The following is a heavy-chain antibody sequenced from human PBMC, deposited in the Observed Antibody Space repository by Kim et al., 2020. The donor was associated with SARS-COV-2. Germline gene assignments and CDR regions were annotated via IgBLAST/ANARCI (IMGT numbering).Heavy chain of an antibody. J-gene: IGHJ3*02. CDR3: AKDIGIAAAGTGAFDI. CDR1: GFTFDDYA. CDR2: IIWNSGSI. V-gene: IGHV3-9*01. Sequence: GGSLRLSCAASGFTFDDYAMHWVRQAPGKGLEWVSGIIWNSGSIGYADSVKGRFTISRDNAKNSLYLQMNSLRAEDTALYYCAKDIGIAAAGTGAFDIWGQGTMVTVSS. D-gene: IGHD6-13*01.